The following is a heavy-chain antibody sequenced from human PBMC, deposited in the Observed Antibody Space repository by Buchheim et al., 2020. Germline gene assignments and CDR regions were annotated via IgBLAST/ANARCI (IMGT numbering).Heavy chain of an antibody. CDR3: AKDSGYNHTGLDV. Sequence: QLLESGGGLVQPGTSLRLSCEASGFPFSSYAMSWVRQAPGKGLEWVAAVSGTGGSTFYADSVKGRFTISRDNSKNTFYLQMDSLRADDTAVYYCAKDSGYNHTGLDVWGQGTT. V-gene: IGHV3-23*01. CDR2: VSGTGGST. D-gene: IGHD5-24*01. J-gene: IGHJ6*02. CDR1: GFPFSSYA.